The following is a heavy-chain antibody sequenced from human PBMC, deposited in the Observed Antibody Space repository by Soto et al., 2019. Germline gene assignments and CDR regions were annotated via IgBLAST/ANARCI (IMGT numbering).Heavy chain of an antibody. D-gene: IGHD6-19*01. J-gene: IGHJ4*02. CDR1: GFTVSSIY. CDR2: IYAAGNT. CDR3: ARGYNSAWDY. V-gene: IGHV3-53*04. Sequence: EVQLVESGGGLAQPGGSLRLSCAASGFTVSSIYMSWVRQAPGKGPEWVSIIYAAGNTYYADSVEGRFTISRDNSKNMVYLQMRSLRLEDTAVYYCARGYNSAWDYWGQGTLVTVSS.